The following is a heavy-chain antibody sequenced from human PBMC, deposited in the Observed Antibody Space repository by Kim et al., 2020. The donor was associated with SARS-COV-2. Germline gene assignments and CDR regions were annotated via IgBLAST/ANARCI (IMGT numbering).Heavy chain of an antibody. D-gene: IGHD2-2*01. Sequence: GGSLRLSCSASGFTFSSYAMHWVRQAPGKGLEYVSSISYTGGSTYYVDSVRGRFTISRDNSKNTVFLQMSSLRAEDTALYYCLKGTCSSVDCYAGGFQHWGEGTLVTVSS. CDR1: GFTFSSYA. V-gene: IGHV3-64D*06. CDR2: ISYTGGST. CDR3: LKGTCSSVDCYAGGFQH. J-gene: IGHJ1*01.